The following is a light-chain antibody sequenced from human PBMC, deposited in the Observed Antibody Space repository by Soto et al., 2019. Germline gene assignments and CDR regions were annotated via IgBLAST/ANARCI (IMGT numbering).Light chain of an antibody. J-gene: IGKJ1*01. CDR2: WAS. V-gene: IGKV4-1*01. CDR1: QSVLYSSNNKNY. Sequence: DIVMTQSPDSLAVSLGERATINCKSSQSVLYSSNNKNYLAWYQQKPAQPPKLLIYWASTRESGVPDRFSGSGSGTDFTLTISSLQAEDVAVYYCQQYHSIPRTFGQGTKVEIK. CDR3: QQYHSIPRT.